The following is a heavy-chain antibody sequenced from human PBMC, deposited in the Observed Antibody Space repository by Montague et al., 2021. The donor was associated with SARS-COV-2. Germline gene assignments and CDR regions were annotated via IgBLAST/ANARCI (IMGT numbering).Heavy chain of an antibody. Sequence: SLRLSCAASGFTFSSYAMSWVRQAPGKGLEWVSAVSGSGESSYYSESVKGRFTISRDNSKNTLYLQMNILGAEDTAVYFCAKDQNDPMVRGVTSFDSWDQGTLVTVSS. CDR3: AKDQNDPMVRGVTSFDS. CDR1: GFTFSSYA. CDR2: VSGSGESS. D-gene: IGHD3-10*01. V-gene: IGHV3-23*01. J-gene: IGHJ4*02.